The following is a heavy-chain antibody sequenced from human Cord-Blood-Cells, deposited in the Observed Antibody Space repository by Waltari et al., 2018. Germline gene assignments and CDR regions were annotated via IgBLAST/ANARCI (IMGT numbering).Heavy chain of an antibody. D-gene: IGHD4-4*01. J-gene: IGHJ3*02. CDR1: GFTVSSNY. CDR2: IYSGGST. V-gene: IGHV3-53*02. CDR3: ARDMGLEANYDAFDI. Sequence: EVQLVETGGGLIQPGGSLRLSCAASGFTVSSNYMSWARQAPGKGLEWVSVIYSGGSTYYADSVKGRFTISRDNSKNTLYLQMNSLRAEDTAVYYCARDMGLEANYDAFDIWGQGTMVTVSS.